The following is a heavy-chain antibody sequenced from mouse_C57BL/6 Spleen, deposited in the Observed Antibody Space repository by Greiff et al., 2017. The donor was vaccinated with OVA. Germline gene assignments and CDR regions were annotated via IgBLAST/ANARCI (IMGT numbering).Heavy chain of an antibody. V-gene: IGHV5-17*01. J-gene: IGHJ4*01. Sequence: EVKLVESGGGLVKPGGSLKLSCAASGFTFSDYGMHWVRQAPEKGLEWVAYISSGSSTIYYADTVKGRFTISRDNAKNTLFLQMTSLRSEDTAMYYCARPVTGGYAMDYWGQGTSVTVSS. CDR2: ISSGSSTI. CDR3: ARPVTGGYAMDY. CDR1: GFTFSDYG. D-gene: IGHD4-1*01.